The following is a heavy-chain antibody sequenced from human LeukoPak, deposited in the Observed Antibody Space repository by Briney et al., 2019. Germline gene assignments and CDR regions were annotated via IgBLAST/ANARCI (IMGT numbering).Heavy chain of an antibody. CDR2: MNPNSGNT. J-gene: IGHJ5*02. CDR3: RVGYCSSTSCYENWFDP. CDR1: GGTFSSYA. D-gene: IGHD2-2*01. V-gene: IGHV1-8*01. Sequence: ASVKVSCKASGGTFSSYAINWVRQATGQGLEWVGWMNPNSGNTGYAQKFQGRVTMTRNTSISTAYMELSSLRSEDTAVYYCRVGYCSSTSCYENWFDPWGQGTLVTVSS.